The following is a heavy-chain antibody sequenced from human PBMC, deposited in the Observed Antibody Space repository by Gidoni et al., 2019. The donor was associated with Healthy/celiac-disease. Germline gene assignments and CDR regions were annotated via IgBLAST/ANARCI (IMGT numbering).Heavy chain of an antibody. CDR3: AKDTSSGIAVAGTGDY. J-gene: IGHJ4*02. CDR1: GFTFSSYA. Sequence: EVQLFESGGGLVQPGGSLRLSCAASGFTFSSYAMSWVRQAPGKGLEWVSAMSGSGGSTYYADSVKGRFTISRDNSKNTLYLQMNSLRAEDTAVYYCAKDTSSGIAVAGTGDYWGQGTLVTVSS. CDR2: MSGSGGST. D-gene: IGHD6-19*01. V-gene: IGHV3-23*01.